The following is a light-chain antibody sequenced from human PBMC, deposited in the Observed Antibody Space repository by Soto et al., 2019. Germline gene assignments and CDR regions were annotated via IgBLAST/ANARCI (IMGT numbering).Light chain of an antibody. CDR1: QGISTN. CDR3: QQYDGWPPIT. Sequence: EIVMTQSPATLSLSPADGATLPWRASQGISTNLAWYQQKPGQSPRLLIFGAATSAAGSPARCLRGRSCAELTLTISSLLSEDYAVYYYQQYDGWPPITFGQGTRLEIK. V-gene: IGKV3-15*01. CDR2: GAA. J-gene: IGKJ5*01.